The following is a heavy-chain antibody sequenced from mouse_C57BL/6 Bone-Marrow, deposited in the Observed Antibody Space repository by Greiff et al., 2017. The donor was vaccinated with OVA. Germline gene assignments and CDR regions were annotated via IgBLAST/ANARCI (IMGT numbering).Heavy chain of an antibody. CDR3: AREGLYYYGRGGNFDY. V-gene: IGHV1-82*01. D-gene: IGHD1-1*01. J-gene: IGHJ2*01. CDR2: IYPGDGDT. Sequence: VQLQQSGPELVKPGASVKISCKASGYAFSSSWMNWVKQRPGKGLEWIGRIYPGDGDTNYNGKFKGKATLTADKSSSTAYMQLSSLTSEDSAVYFCAREGLYYYGRGGNFDYWGQGTTLTVSS. CDR1: GYAFSSSW.